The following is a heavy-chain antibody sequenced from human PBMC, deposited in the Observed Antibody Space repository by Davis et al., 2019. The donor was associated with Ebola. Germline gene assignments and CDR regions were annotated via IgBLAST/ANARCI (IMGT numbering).Heavy chain of an antibody. Sequence: SATLSLTCTVSGGSISNYYWSWIRQPPGKGLEWIGYIYYSGNTNSNPSLKSRVTISVDTSKNQFSLKLSSVTAADTAVYYCAGAGYSSGWNFDYWGQGTLVTVSS. CDR3: AGAGYSSGWNFDY. J-gene: IGHJ4*02. CDR2: IYYSGNT. CDR1: GGSISNYY. D-gene: IGHD6-19*01. V-gene: IGHV4-59*01.